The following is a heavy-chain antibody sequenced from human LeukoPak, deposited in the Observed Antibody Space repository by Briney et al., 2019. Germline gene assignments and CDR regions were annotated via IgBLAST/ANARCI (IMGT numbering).Heavy chain of an antibody. CDR1: GYTFTSYT. V-gene: IGHV1-3*01. D-gene: IGHD6-25*01. J-gene: IGHJ3*02. CDR2: LHAGNGNK. Sequence: GASVKVSCKASGYTFTSYTMHWVRQAPGQRLEWMGWLHAGNGNKKYSQKFQGRVTITRDTSASTAYMELSSLRCEDRGVLYCERELSQSSGWLDPFDIWGQGTMVTVSS. CDR3: ERELSQSSGWLDPFDI.